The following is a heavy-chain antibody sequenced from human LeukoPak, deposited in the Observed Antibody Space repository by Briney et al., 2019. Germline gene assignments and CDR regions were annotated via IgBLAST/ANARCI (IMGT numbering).Heavy chain of an antibody. CDR2: IYYSGSA. D-gene: IGHD2-21*01. V-gene: IGHV4-30-4*01. Sequence: SETLSLTCTVSGGSISSGDYYWSWIRQPPVKGVEWIGYIYYSGSAYYNPSLKSRVTISVDTSKNQFSLKLSSVTAADTAVYYCARDRQTAITVQHWFDPWGQGTLVTVSS. J-gene: IGHJ5*02. CDR3: ARDRQTAITVQHWFDP. CDR1: GGSISSGDYY.